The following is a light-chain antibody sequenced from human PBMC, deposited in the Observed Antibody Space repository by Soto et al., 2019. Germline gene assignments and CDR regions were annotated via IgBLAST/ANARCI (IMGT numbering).Light chain of an antibody. CDR3: QQYSSHRT. V-gene: IGKV1-5*01. Sequence: DIKMTQSPSTLSASVGDRVTITCRASQSISNWLAWYQQKPGKAPKVLIYDASTLESGVPSRFSGSGSGTEFTLTISGLQADDFATYYCQQYSSHRTFGQGTKVAIK. J-gene: IGKJ1*01. CDR1: QSISNW. CDR2: DAS.